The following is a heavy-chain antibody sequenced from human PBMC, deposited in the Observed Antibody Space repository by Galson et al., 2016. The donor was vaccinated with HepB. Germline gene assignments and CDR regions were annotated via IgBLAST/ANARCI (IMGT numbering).Heavy chain of an antibody. Sequence: PALVKPPQTLTLTCTFSGFSLSTSGEGVGWTRQPPGKALEWLSLIYWNDDKRYSPSLRSRLTITKDTSKNQVVLTMTNMDPVDTATYYCAHRRSGYCNSISCLYFDYWGQGALVTVSS. V-gene: IGHV2-5*01. CDR3: AHRRSGYCNSISCLYFDY. J-gene: IGHJ4*02. D-gene: IGHD2-2*01. CDR1: GFSLSTSGEG. CDR2: IYWNDDK.